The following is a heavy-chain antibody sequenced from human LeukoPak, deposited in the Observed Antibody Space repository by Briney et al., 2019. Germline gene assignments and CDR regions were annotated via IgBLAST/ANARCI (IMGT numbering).Heavy chain of an antibody. V-gene: IGHV1-18*01. CDR2: ISAYNGNT. D-gene: IGHD6-19*01. CDR3: AREIRQWLVRWFDP. Sequence: GASVKVSCKASGYTFTSYGISWVRQAPGQGLEWMGWISAYNGNTNYAQELQGRVTMTTDTSTSTAYMELRSLRSDDTAVYYCAREIRQWLVRWFDPWGQGTLVTVSS. J-gene: IGHJ5*02. CDR1: GYTFTSYG.